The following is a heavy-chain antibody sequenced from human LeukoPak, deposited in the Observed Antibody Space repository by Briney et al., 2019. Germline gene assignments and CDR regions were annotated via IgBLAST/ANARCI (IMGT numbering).Heavy chain of an antibody. D-gene: IGHD6-13*01. CDR3: ARVLAAAGLRSYYYYYMDV. V-gene: IGHV1-18*01. CDR1: GYTFTSYG. CDR2: ISAYSGNT. Sequence: ASVKVSCKASGYTFTSYGISWVRQAPGQGLEWMGWISAYSGNTNYAQKLQGRVTMTTDASTSTAYMELRSLRSDDTAVYYCARVLAAAGLRSYYYYYMDVWGKGTTVTVSS. J-gene: IGHJ6*03.